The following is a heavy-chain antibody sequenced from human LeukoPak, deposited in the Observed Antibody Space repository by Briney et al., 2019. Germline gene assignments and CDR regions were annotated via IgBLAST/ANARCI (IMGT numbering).Heavy chain of an antibody. D-gene: IGHD1-26*01. Sequence: PSETLSLTCTVSGGSISSSSYYWGWIRQPPGKGLEWIGYIYYSGSTNYNPSLKSRVTISVDTSKNQFSLKLSSVTAADTAVYYCARQGGSYSDYWGQGTLVTVSS. CDR3: ARQGGSYSDY. CDR2: IYYSGST. CDR1: GGSISSSSYY. V-gene: IGHV4-61*05. J-gene: IGHJ4*02.